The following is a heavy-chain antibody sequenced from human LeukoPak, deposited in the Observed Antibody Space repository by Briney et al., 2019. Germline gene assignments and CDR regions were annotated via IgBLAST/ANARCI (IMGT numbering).Heavy chain of an antibody. Sequence: PSETLSLTCTVSGGSISSYYWSWIRQPPGKGLEWIGYISYSGSTNYNPSLRSRVTISVDTSKTQFSLKLSSVTAADTAIYYCARHARPLVTFDYWGQGTLVTVSS. CDR3: ARHARPLVTFDY. J-gene: IGHJ4*02. CDR1: GGSISSYY. V-gene: IGHV4-59*08. CDR2: ISYSGST. D-gene: IGHD2-21*02.